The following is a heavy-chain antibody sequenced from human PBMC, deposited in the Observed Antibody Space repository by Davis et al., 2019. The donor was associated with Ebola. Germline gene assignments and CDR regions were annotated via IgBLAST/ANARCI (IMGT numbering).Heavy chain of an antibody. CDR2: IKQDGSEK. CDR1: GFTFSSYW. V-gene: IGHV3-7*03. J-gene: IGHJ2*01. D-gene: IGHD1-26*01. CDR3: ATLLRGWELLRYWYFDL. Sequence: GESLKISCAASGFTFSSYWMSWVRQAPGKGLEWVANIKQDGSEKYYVDSVKGRFTISRDNAKNSLYLQMNSLRAEDTAVYYCATLLRGWELLRYWYFDLWGRGTLVTVSS.